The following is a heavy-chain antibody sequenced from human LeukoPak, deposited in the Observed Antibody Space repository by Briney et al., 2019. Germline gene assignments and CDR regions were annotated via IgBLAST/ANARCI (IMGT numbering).Heavy chain of an antibody. CDR2: INPNSGGT. V-gene: IGHV1-2*02. Sequence: GASVKVSCKASGYTFTGYYMHWVRQAPGQGLEWMGWINPNSGGTNYAQKFQGRVTMSRDTSISTAYMELSRLRSDDTAVYYCARDSYYDFWSGQWGGSYYYYMDVWGKGTTVTVSS. CDR1: GYTFTGYY. D-gene: IGHD3-3*01. CDR3: ARDSYYDFWSGQWGGSYYYYMDV. J-gene: IGHJ6*03.